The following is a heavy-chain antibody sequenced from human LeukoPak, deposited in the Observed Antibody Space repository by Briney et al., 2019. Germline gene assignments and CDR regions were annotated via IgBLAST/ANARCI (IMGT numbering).Heavy chain of an antibody. V-gene: IGHV4-34*01. Sequence: SETLSLTCAIYGGSFSGYYWSWIRQPPGKGLEWIGEINHSGSTNYNPSLKSRVTVSVDTSKNQFSLKLSSVTAADTAVYYCARRRVVPAAFDPWGQGTLVTVSS. D-gene: IGHD2-2*01. J-gene: IGHJ5*02. CDR2: INHSGST. CDR3: ARRRVVPAAFDP. CDR1: GGSFSGYY.